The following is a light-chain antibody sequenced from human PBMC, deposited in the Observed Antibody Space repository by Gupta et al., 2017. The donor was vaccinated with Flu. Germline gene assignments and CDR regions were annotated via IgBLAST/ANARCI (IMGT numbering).Light chain of an antibody. V-gene: IGKV3-15*01. J-gene: IGKJ2*01. CDR3: QQDYNLPL. Sequence: SPATLSVAPGERATLSCRASQSLSGNLAWYQQKPGQAPRLLIYGASFRAPGIPARFSGSGSGTEFTLTISSLQSEDFAVYYWQQDYNLPLIGQGTKMEIK. CDR1: QSLSGN. CDR2: GAS.